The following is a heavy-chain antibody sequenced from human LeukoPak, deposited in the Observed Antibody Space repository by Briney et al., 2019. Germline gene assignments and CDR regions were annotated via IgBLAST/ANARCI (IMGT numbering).Heavy chain of an antibody. J-gene: IGHJ3*02. D-gene: IGHD3-10*01. CDR1: GFTFSSYS. CDR3: ARGTYGSGRHNDAFDI. V-gene: IGHV3-21*01. CDR2: ISSSSSYI. Sequence: GGSLRLSCAASGFTFSSYSMNWVRQAPGKGLEWVSSISSSSSYIYYADSVKGRFTISRDNAKNSLYLQMNSLRAEDTAVYYCARGTYGSGRHNDAFDIWGQGTMVTVSS.